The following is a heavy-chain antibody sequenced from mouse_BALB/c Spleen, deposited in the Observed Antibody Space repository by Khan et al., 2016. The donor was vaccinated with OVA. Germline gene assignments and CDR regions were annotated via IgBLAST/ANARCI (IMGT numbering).Heavy chain of an antibody. CDR3: AKNYRYDVYFDY. D-gene: IGHD2-14*01. CDR1: GYTFTSYV. Sequence: VRLQQSGPELVKPGASVKMSCKASGYTFTSYVMHWLRQKPRQGLEWIGYIYPYNDDTKYNETFKGKATLTSDKSSSTAYMELGSLTSEDSAVYYGAKNYRYDVYFDYWGQGTTLTVSS. J-gene: IGHJ2*01. V-gene: IGHV1S136*01. CDR2: IYPYNDDT.